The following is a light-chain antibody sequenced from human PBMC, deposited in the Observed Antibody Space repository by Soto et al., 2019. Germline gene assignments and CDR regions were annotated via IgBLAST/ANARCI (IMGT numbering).Light chain of an antibody. J-gene: IGLJ1*01. CDR2: EVS. Sequence: QSALTQPPSVSWSPGQSITISGTGSSSDIGAYNYVSWFQQYPGKAPKLIISEVSNRPSGVSNRFSGSKSGTAASLTISGLQTEDEADYFCFSFTTDWTHVFGTGTKVTVL. V-gene: IGLV2-14*01. CDR3: FSFTTDWTHV. CDR1: SSDIGAYNY.